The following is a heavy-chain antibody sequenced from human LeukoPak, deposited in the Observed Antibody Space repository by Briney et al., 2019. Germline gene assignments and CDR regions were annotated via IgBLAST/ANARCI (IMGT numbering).Heavy chain of an antibody. J-gene: IGHJ5*02. V-gene: IGHV4-34*01. CDR3: ARGQVPAARGYNWFDP. CDR1: GWSFNDYY. CDR2: INARGDT. Sequence: PSETLSLTCAVSGWSFNDYYWNWIRQPPGKGLDWIGEINARGDTNYNPSLKSRVTISVDTSKKQFSLRLTSMIAADTALYYCARGQVPAARGYNWFDPWGQGTLVTVSS. D-gene: IGHD2-2*01.